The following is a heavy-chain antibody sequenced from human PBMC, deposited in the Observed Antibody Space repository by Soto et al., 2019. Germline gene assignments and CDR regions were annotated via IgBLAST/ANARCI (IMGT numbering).Heavy chain of an antibody. CDR2: INPDGSAT. J-gene: IGHJ4*02. CDR1: GFTFSSYW. D-gene: IGHD5-18*01. Sequence: GGSLRLSCAASGFTFSSYWMHWVRQAPGKGLVWVSRINPDGSATNYGDSVKGRFTISRDNAKNTLYLQMNSLRAEDTAVFYCGRGGSDSPMAPGYWGQGTLVTVSS. V-gene: IGHV3-74*01. CDR3: GRGGSDSPMAPGY.